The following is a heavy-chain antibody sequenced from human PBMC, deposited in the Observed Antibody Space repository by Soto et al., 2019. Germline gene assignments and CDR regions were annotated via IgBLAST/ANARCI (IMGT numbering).Heavy chain of an antibody. Sequence: SVKVSCKASGGTFSSYAISWVRQAPGQGLEWMGGIIPIFGTANYTQKFQGRVTITADESTSTAYMELSSLRSEDTAVYYCASFFGVVPYYYYGMDVWGQGTTVTVSS. CDR1: GGTFSSYA. J-gene: IGHJ6*02. CDR3: ASFFGVVPYYYYGMDV. CDR2: IIPIFGTA. D-gene: IGHD3-3*01. V-gene: IGHV1-69*13.